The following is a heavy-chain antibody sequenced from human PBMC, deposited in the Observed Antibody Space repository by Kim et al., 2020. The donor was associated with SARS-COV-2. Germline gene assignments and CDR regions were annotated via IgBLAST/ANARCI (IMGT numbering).Heavy chain of an antibody. CDR3: ASLGLRFLEWLEGDGMDV. V-gene: IGHV1-69*13. CDR1: GGTFSSYA. D-gene: IGHD3-3*01. J-gene: IGHJ6*02. CDR2: IIPIFGTA. Sequence: SVKVSCKASGGTFSSYAISWVRQAPGQGLEWMGGIIPIFGTANYAQKFQGRVTITADESTSTAYMELSSLRSEDTAVYYCASLGLRFLEWLEGDGMDVWGQGTTVTVSS.